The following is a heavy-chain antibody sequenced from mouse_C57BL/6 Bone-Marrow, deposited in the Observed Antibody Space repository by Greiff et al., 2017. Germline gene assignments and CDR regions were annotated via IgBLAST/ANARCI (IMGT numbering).Heavy chain of an antibody. J-gene: IGHJ3*01. CDR2: INPSTGYT. Sequence: QVQLKESGAELAKPGASVKMSCKASGYTFTSYWMHWVKQRPGQGLEWIGYINPSTGYTEYNQKFKDKATLTADKTSSTAYMQLSSLTSEDSAVYYCESYYGSSSWFAYWGQGTLVTVSA. CDR3: ESYYGSSSWFAY. CDR1: GYTFTSYW. V-gene: IGHV1-7*01. D-gene: IGHD1-1*01.